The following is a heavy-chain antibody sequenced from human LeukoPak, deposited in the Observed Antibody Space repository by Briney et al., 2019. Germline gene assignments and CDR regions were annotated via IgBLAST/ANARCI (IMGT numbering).Heavy chain of an antibody. Sequence: PSGTLSLTCTVSGGSISSYYWSWIRQPAGKGLEWIGRISSSGSTNYNPSLKSRVTISVDTSKNQFSLKLSSVTAADTAVYYCARASVTYYYGSGSYFSFDYWGQGTLVTVSS. CDR1: GGSISSYY. CDR2: ISSSGST. D-gene: IGHD3-10*01. V-gene: IGHV4-4*07. CDR3: ARASVTYYYGSGSYFSFDY. J-gene: IGHJ4*02.